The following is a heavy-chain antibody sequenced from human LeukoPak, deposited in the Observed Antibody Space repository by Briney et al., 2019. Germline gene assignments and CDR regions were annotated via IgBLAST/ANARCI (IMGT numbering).Heavy chain of an antibody. Sequence: SETLSLTCAVSGGSISSGGYSWSWIRQPPGKGLEWIGYIYHSGSTYYNPSLKGRVTISVDRSKNQFSLKLSSVTAADTAVYYCASGSRESFDYWGQGTLVTVSS. V-gene: IGHV4-30-2*01. J-gene: IGHJ4*02. D-gene: IGHD3-10*01. CDR1: GGSISSGGYS. CDR2: IYHSGST. CDR3: ASGSRESFDY.